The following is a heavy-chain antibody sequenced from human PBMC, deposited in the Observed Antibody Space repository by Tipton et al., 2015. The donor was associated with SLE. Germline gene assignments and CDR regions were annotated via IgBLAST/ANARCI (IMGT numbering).Heavy chain of an antibody. D-gene: IGHD6-6*01. CDR3: GKDQDSSSPRGY. J-gene: IGHJ4*02. Sequence: SLRLSCAASGFTFSSYGMHWVRQAPGKGLEWVAFIRYDGSNKYYADSVKGRFTISRDNSKNTLYLQMNSLRAEDTAVYYCGKDQDSSSPRGYWGQGTLVTVSS. V-gene: IGHV3-30*02. CDR1: GFTFSSYG. CDR2: IRYDGSNK.